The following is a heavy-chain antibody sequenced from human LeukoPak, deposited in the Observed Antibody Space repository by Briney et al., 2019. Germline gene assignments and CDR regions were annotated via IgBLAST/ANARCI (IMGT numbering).Heavy chain of an antibody. V-gene: IGHV3-53*01. Sequence: PGGSLRLSCAATGLSVSGNFMSWVRQAPGKGLEWVSVIYSGGSTYYADSVKGRFTISRDNSKNTLYLQMNSLRAEDTAVYYCASEEALGQTNYWGQGTLVTVSS. CDR1: GLSVSGNF. CDR2: IYSGGST. CDR3: ASEEALGQTNY. J-gene: IGHJ4*02.